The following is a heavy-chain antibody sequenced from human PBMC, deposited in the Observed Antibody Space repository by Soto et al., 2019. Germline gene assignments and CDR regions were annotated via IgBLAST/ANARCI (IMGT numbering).Heavy chain of an antibody. V-gene: IGHV3-30*18. CDR3: AKDRGAVSSNFDY. Sequence: AGGSLRLSCAASGFTFSSYGMHWVRQAPGKGLDWVSLISHDGNNQYYADSVKGRFTISRDNSKNTLYLQMNNLRADDSAVYYCAKDRGAVSSNFDYWGQGTLVTVSS. CDR2: ISHDGNNQ. CDR1: GFTFSSYG. D-gene: IGHD6-19*01. J-gene: IGHJ4*02.